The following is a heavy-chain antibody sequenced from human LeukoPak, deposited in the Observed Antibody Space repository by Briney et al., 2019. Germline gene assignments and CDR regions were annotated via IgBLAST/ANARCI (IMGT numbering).Heavy chain of an antibody. J-gene: IGHJ5*02. D-gene: IGHD2-21*02. V-gene: IGHV4-4*07. CDR2: IYTSGST. Sequence: SETLSLTCTVSGGSISSYYWSWIRQPAGKGLEWIGRIYTSGSTNYNPSLKSRVTMSVDTSKNQFFLKLSSVTAADTAVYYCAGSSTARWFDPWGQGTLVTVSS. CDR3: AGSSTARWFDP. CDR1: GGSISSYY.